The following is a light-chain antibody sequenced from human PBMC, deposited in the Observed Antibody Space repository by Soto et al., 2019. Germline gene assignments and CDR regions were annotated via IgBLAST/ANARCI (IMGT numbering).Light chain of an antibody. CDR2: GAS. V-gene: IGKV3-15*01. CDR3: QQYNNWPRT. Sequence: EIVMTQSPATLSVSPGERATLSCRASQSVSSNFAWYQQKPGQAPRRLIYGASTRATGIPARFSGSGSGTEFTLTISSLQSEDFAVYYCQQYNNWPRTFGQGTKVEIK. J-gene: IGKJ1*01. CDR1: QSVSSN.